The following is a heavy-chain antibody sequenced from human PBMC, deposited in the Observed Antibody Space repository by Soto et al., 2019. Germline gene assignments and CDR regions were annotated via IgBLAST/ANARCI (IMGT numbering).Heavy chain of an antibody. CDR1: GFTFSSYS. J-gene: IGHJ4*02. CDR2: ISSSSSTI. CDR3: ARGGHDGGLDY. D-gene: IGHD5-12*01. Sequence: GGSLRLSCAASGFTFSSYSMNWVRQAPGKGLEWVSCISSSSSTIYYADSVKGRFTISRDNAKNSLYLQMNSLRAEDRAVYYCARGGHDGGLDYWGQGTLVTVSS. V-gene: IGHV3-48*01.